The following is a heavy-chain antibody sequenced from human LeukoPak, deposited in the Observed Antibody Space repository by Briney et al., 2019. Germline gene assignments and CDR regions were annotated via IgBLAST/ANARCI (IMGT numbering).Heavy chain of an antibody. CDR1: GFTFGDYT. D-gene: IGHD1-26*01. J-gene: IGHJ4*02. CDR3: TKDPPTRY. Sequence: PGRSLRLSCTASGFTFGDYTITWIRQAPGKGLEWVGFIRKKADGGTPEYAASVKGRFIISRDDSKSIAYLQMNSLKTDDTAVYYCTKDPPTRYWGQGTLVSVSP. CDR2: IRKKADGGTP. V-gene: IGHV3-49*03.